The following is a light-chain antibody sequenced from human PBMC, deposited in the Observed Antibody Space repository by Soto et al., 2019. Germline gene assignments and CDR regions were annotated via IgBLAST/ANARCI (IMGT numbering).Light chain of an antibody. J-gene: IGLJ2*01. CDR3: QSYDNSLSGHVV. CDR1: SSNIGALYD. CDR2: DNN. V-gene: IGLV1-40*01. Sequence: QSVLTQPPSVSGAPGQRDTISCTGSSSNIGALYDVNWYQQLPGTAPKLLIYDNNNRPSGVPDRFSGSKSGTSASLAITGLQAEDEADYYRQSYDNSLSGHVVFGGGTKVTVL.